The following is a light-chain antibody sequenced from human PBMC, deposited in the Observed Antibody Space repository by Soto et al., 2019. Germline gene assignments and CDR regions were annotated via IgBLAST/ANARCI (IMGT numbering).Light chain of an antibody. V-gene: IGKV1-9*01. J-gene: IGKJ1*01. Sequence: DIPLTQSPSFLSASVGDRVTITCRASQGISSYLAWYQQKPGKAPKLLIYAASTLASGVPSRFSGSGSGTEFTLTINSLQPEDSATYYCQELNTYPRTFGQGTKVEIK. CDR2: AAS. CDR1: QGISSY. CDR3: QELNTYPRT.